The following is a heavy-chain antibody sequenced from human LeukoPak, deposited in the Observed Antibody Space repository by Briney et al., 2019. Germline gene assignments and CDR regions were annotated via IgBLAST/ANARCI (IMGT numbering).Heavy chain of an antibody. CDR2: ITASGTAM. D-gene: IGHD1-26*01. CDR3: ASSGSYRFDY. J-gene: IGHJ4*02. CDR1: GFTFSSYS. V-gene: IGHV3-48*02. Sequence: PGGSPRLSCAASGFTFSSYSMNWVRQAPGKGLEWVSHITASGTAMFYADSVKSRFTISRDNAKNSLYLQMNSLRDEDTAVYYCASSGSYRFDYWGQGTLVTVSS.